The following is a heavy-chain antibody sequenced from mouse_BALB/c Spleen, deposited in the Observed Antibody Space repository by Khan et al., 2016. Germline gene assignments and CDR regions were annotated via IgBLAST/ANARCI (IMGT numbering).Heavy chain of an antibody. CDR1: GYSFTSYY. CDR3: ASSTQSFYAMDY. J-gene: IGHJ4*01. V-gene: IGHV1S135*01. CDR2: IDPFNGGT. Sequence: VQLQQSGPELMKPGASVKISCKASGYSFTSYYMHWVKQSHGKSLVWIGYIDPFNGGTSYNQKFKGKATLTVDKSSSTAYMHLSSLTSEDSAVYYCASSTQSFYAMDYWGQGTSVTVSS. D-gene: IGHD1-1*01.